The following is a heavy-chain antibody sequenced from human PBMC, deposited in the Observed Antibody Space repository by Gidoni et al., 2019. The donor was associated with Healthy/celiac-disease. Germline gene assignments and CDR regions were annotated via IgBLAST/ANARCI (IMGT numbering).Heavy chain of an antibody. CDR1: GGTFSSYA. D-gene: IGHD3-3*01. V-gene: IGHV1-69*01. Sequence: QVQLVQSGAEVKKPGSSVTVSCKASGGTFSSYAISWVRQAPGQGLEWMGGIIPIFGTANYAQKFQGRVTITADESTSTAYMELSSLRSEDTAVYYCAGRPQRYYDFWNYGMDVWGQGTTVTVSS. J-gene: IGHJ6*02. CDR2: IIPIFGTA. CDR3: AGRPQRYYDFWNYGMDV.